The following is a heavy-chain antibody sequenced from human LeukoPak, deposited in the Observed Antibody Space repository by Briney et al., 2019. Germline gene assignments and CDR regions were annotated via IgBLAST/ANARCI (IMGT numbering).Heavy chain of an antibody. CDR3: ARPKFVVVTAPDAFDI. D-gene: IGHD2-21*02. Sequence: PGGSLRLSCAASGFTFSSYSMHWVRQAPGKGLEWVSSISSSSYIYYEDSVKGRFTISRDNAKNSLYLQMNSLRAEDTAVYYGARPKFVVVTAPDAFDIWGQGTMVTVSS. J-gene: IGHJ3*02. CDR2: ISSSSYI. V-gene: IGHV3-21*01. CDR1: GFTFSSYS.